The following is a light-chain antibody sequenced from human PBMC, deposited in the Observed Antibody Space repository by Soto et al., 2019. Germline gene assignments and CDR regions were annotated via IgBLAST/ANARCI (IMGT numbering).Light chain of an antibody. CDR1: RSDVGGYNY. J-gene: IGLJ1*01. Sequence: QSALTQPASVSGSPGQSITISCTGTRSDVGGYNYVSWYQQHPGKAPKLMIYDVSNRSSGVSNRFSGSKSGNTASLTISGLQAEDEADYYCSSYTSSSTHYVFGTGTKLTVL. V-gene: IGLV2-14*01. CDR2: DVS. CDR3: SSYTSSSTHYV.